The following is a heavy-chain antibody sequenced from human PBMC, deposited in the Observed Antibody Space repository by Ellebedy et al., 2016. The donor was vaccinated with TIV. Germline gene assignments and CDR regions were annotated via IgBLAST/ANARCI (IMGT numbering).Heavy chain of an antibody. J-gene: IGHJ4*02. CDR1: GYSFTSYW. CDR3: ARHSRWELLSRFAFDY. Sequence: GGSLRLSCKGSGYSFTSYWIGWVRQLPGNGLEWMGIIYPGESDTRYSPSFQGQVTISADKSISTAYLQWSSLKASDTAMYYCARHSRWELLSRFAFDYWGQGTLVTVSS. D-gene: IGHD1-26*01. CDR2: IYPGESDT. V-gene: IGHV5-51*01.